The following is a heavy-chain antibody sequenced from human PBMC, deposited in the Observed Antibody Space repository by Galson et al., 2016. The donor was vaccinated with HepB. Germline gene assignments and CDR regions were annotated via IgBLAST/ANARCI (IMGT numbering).Heavy chain of an antibody. Sequence: SVKVSCKASGYTFSRYIIHWVRQAPGQWPEWMGWINPGKGNTKYAQNFQGRVTITRDTSASTVDMDLSSLRSEDTAVYYCARGLSFASDAFDMWGQGTMVTVSS. CDR2: INPGKGNT. CDR3: ARGLSFASDAFDM. J-gene: IGHJ3*02. V-gene: IGHV1-3*01. D-gene: IGHD2/OR15-2a*01. CDR1: GYTFSRYI.